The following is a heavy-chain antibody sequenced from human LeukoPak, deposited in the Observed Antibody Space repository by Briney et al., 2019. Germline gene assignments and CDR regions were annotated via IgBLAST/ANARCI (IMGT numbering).Heavy chain of an antibody. CDR3: ARLVRAQGIPITYHYLDL. Sequence: SETLSLTCTVSDGSISSHYWTWIRQSPGKGLEWLAYINYSGDTNYNPSLKSRVTMSVDLSENLFSLKVTSVTAADTAVYCCARLVRAQGIPITYHYLDLWGRGTLVTVSS. CDR1: DGSISSHY. J-gene: IGHJ2*01. CDR2: INYSGDT. D-gene: IGHD1-14*01. V-gene: IGHV4-59*11.